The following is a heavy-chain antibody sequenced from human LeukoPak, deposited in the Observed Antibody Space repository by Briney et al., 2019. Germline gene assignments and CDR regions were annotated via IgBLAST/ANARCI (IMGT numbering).Heavy chain of an antibody. CDR3: AKDKYNWNYGEFDY. J-gene: IGHJ4*02. CDR2: IYSGGST. D-gene: IGHD1-7*01. CDR1: GFIVSSNY. V-gene: IGHV3-53*01. Sequence: GGSLRLSCAASGFIVSSNYMSWVRQAPGKGLEWVSIIYSGGSTYYADSVKGRFTISRDNSKNTLYLQLNSLRAEDTAVYYCAKDKYNWNYGEFDYWGQGTLVTVSS.